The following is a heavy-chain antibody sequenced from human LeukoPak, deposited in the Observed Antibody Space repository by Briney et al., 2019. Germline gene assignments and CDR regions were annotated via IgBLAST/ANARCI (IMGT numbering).Heavy chain of an antibody. D-gene: IGHD1-26*01. CDR2: ISGRAGST. CDR1: GFTFSSYA. Sequence: GGSLRLSCAASGFTFSSYAMSWVRQAPGKGLEWVSNISGRAGSTFYAGSVKGRFTISRDNSKNTLYLQMNSLRAEDTAVYYCAREMGGSHYGTYFDYWGQGTLVTVSS. V-gene: IGHV3-23*01. CDR3: AREMGGSHYGTYFDY. J-gene: IGHJ4*02.